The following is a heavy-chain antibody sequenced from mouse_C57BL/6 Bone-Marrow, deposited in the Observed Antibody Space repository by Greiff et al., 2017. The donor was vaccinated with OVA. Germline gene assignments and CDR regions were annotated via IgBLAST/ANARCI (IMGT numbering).Heavy chain of an antibody. CDR3: ASLLYYYAMDY. CDR2: IYPGSGNP. CDR1: GYSFTSYD. J-gene: IGHJ4*01. D-gene: IGHD1-2*01. Sequence: VQRVESGPELVKPGASVKISCKASGYSFTSYDINWVKQRPGQGLEWIGWIYPGSGNPKYNEKFKGQATLTADTSSSTAYMQLRSLTSEDSAVYYCASLLYYYAMDYWGQGTSVTVSS. V-gene: IGHV1-66*01.